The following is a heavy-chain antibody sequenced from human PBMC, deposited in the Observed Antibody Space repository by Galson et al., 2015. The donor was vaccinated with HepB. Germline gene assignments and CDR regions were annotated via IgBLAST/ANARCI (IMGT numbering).Heavy chain of an antibody. D-gene: IGHD3-22*01. CDR2: IYSGGST. J-gene: IGHJ4*02. Sequence: SLRLSCAASGFTVSSNYMSWVRQAPGKGLEWVSVIYSGGSTYYADSVKGRFTISRDNSKNTLYLQMNSLRAEDTAVYYCARIGGYYYDSSGYFDYWGQGTLVTVSS. CDR3: ARIGGYYYDSSGYFDY. CDR1: GFTVSSNY. V-gene: IGHV3-53*01.